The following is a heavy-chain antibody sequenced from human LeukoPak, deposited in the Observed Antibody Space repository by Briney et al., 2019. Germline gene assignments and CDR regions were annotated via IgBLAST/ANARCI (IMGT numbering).Heavy chain of an antibody. CDR2: ISYDGSNK. CDR1: GFTFSSYG. D-gene: IGHD2-15*01. V-gene: IGHV3-30*18. Sequence: GGSLRLSCAASGFTFSSYGMHWVRQAPGKGLEWVAGISYDGSNKYYADSVKGRFTISRDNSKNTLYLQMNSLRAEDTAVYYCAKDTAPIYCSGGSCYYYYYGMDVWGQGTTVTVSS. J-gene: IGHJ6*02. CDR3: AKDTAPIYCSGGSCYYYYYGMDV.